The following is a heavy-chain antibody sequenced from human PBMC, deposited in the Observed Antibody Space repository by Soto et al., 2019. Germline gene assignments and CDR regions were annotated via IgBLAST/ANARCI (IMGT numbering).Heavy chain of an antibody. CDR3: ARAGDYYDSSGYSTYFDY. CDR1: GGSISSGDYY. J-gene: IGHJ4*01. V-gene: IGHV4-30-4*01. Sequence: SETLSLTCTVSGGSISSGDYYWSWIRQPPGKGLEWIGYIYYSGSTYYNPSLKSRVTISVDTSKNQFSLKLSSVTAADTAVYYCARAGDYYDSSGYSTYFDYWGHGTLVTVSS. CDR2: IYYSGST. D-gene: IGHD3-22*01.